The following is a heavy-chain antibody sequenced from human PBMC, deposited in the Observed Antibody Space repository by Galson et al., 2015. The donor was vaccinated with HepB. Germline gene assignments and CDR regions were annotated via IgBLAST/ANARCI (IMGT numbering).Heavy chain of an antibody. J-gene: IGHJ3*02. CDR2: IDPNSGGT. Sequence: SVKVSCKASGYTFTGYYMHWVRQAPGQGLEWMGRIDPNSGGTNYAQKFQGRVTMTRDTSISTAYMELSRLRSDDTAVYYCARVDPTDAFDIWGQGTMVTVSS. CDR3: ARVDPTDAFDI. CDR1: GYTFTGYY. V-gene: IGHV1-2*06.